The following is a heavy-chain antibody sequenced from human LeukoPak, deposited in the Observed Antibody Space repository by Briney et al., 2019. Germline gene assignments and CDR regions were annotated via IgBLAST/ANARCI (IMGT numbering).Heavy chain of an antibody. CDR3: ARVGDYYDSSGHSFDY. CDR1: GFTFSSYW. J-gene: IGHJ4*02. CDR2: IKQDGSEK. Sequence: GGSLRLSCAASGFTFSSYWMSWVRQAPGKGLEWVANIKQDGSEKYYVDSVKGRFTISRGNAKNSLYLQMNSLRAEDTAVYYCARVGDYYDSSGHSFDYWGQGTLVTVSS. D-gene: IGHD3-22*01. V-gene: IGHV3-7*01.